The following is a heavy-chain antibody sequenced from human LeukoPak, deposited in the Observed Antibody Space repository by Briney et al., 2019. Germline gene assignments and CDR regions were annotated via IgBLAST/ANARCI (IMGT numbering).Heavy chain of an antibody. CDR3: AKSYAVVPAAEVDI. Sequence: GGSLRLSCAASGFTFSSYAMSWVRQAPGKGLEWVSAFSGSGGSTYYADSVKGRFTISRDNSKNTLYLQMNSLRAEDTAVYYCAKSYAVVPAAEVDIWGQGTMVTVSS. V-gene: IGHV3-23*01. D-gene: IGHD2-2*01. J-gene: IGHJ3*02. CDR1: GFTFSSYA. CDR2: FSGSGGST.